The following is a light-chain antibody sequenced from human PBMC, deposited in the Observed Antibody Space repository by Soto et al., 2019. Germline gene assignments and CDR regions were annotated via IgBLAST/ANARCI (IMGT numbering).Light chain of an antibody. J-gene: IGLJ2*01. V-gene: IGLV1-44*01. CDR2: SNN. CDR3: AAWDDSLNGPV. Sequence: QSVLTQPPSASGTPRQRVTISCSGSSSNIGSNTVNWYQQLPGTAPKLLIYSNNRRPSGVPDRFSGSKSGTSASLAISGLQSADEADYYCAAWDDSLNGPVFGGGTQLTVL. CDR1: SSNIGSNT.